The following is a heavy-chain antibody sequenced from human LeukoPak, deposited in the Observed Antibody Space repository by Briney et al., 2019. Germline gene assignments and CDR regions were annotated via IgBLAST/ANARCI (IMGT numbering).Heavy chain of an antibody. J-gene: IGHJ4*02. CDR2: INPSGGST. D-gene: IGHD3-3*01. CDR3: ARGGGRGSGYYSD. Sequence: ASVKVSCKASGYTFTSYYMHWVRQAPGQGLEWMGIINPSGGSTSYAQKFQGRVTMTRDTSISTAYMELSRLRSDDTAVYYCARGGGRGSGYYSDWGQGTLVTVSS. CDR1: GYTFTSYY. V-gene: IGHV1-46*01.